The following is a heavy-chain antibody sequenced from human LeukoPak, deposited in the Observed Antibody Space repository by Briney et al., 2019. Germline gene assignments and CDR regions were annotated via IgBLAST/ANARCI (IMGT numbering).Heavy chain of an antibody. V-gene: IGHV4-39*07. CDR3: ARSYYDILTGYSPGAFDI. Sequence: SETLSLTCTVSGGSISSSSYYWGWIRQPPGKGLEWIGSIYYSGSTYYSPSLKSRVTISVDTSKNQFSLKLSSATAADTAVYYCARSYYDILTGYSPGAFDIWGQGAMVTVSS. D-gene: IGHD3-9*01. CDR1: GGSISSSSYY. CDR2: IYYSGST. J-gene: IGHJ3*02.